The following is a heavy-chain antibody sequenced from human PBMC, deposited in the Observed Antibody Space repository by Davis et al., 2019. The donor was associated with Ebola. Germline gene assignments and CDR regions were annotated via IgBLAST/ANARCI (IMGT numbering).Heavy chain of an antibody. V-gene: IGHV3-66*01. CDR1: GFTVSTNY. D-gene: IGHD1-7*01. Sequence: GGSLRLSCAISGFTVSTNYMNWVRQAPGKGLEWVSVLHGDGSTYYADSVKGRFSISRDNSKNTLYLQISSLRGEDTAVYYCARSPFMTGTNEGFDFWGQGTLVTVSS. CDR3: ARSPFMTGTNEGFDF. J-gene: IGHJ4*02. CDR2: LHGDGST.